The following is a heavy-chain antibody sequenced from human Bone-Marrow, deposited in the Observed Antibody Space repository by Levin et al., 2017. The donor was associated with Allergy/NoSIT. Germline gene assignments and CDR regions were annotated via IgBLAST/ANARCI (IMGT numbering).Heavy chain of an antibody. CDR1: GFTSTSYA. Sequence: LSLTCAASGFTSTSYAMGWVRQASGQGLEWVSFITGDGDTYYAESVKGRFTISRDNSKNTVDLQINSLRAEDSAIYYCAKGPKSYAAYYFDYWGQGTQVTVSS. D-gene: IGHD4/OR15-4a*01. J-gene: IGHJ4*02. CDR3: AKGPKSYAAYYFDY. V-gene: IGHV3-23*01. CDR2: ITGDGDT.